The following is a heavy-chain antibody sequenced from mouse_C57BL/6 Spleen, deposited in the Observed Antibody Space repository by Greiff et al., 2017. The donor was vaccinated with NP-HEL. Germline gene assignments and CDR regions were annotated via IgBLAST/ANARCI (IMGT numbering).Heavy chain of an antibody. J-gene: IGHJ4*01. CDR1: GFTFSDYY. Sequence: DVKLVESEGGLVQPGSSMKLSCTASGFTFSDYYMAWVRQVPEKGLEWVANINYDGSSTYYLDSLKSRFIISRDNAKNILYLQMSSLKSDDTATYYCARRYYAMDYWGQGTSVTVSS. V-gene: IGHV5-16*02. CDR2: INYDGSST. CDR3: ARRYYAMDY.